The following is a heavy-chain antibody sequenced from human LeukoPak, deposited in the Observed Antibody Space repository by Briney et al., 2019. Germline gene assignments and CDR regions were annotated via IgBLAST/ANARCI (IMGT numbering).Heavy chain of an antibody. CDR3: ARGVGWTFDN. J-gene: IGHJ4*02. V-gene: IGHV3-7*04. CDR2: IKQDGSEK. CDR1: GFTFSTYW. Sequence: GGSLRLSCAASGFTFSTYWMSWVRQAPGKGLEWVANIKQDGSEKYYVDSVKGRFAVSRDNAKNSLSLQMNILRVEDTAVYYCARGVGWTFDNWGRGALVTVSS. D-gene: IGHD6-19*01.